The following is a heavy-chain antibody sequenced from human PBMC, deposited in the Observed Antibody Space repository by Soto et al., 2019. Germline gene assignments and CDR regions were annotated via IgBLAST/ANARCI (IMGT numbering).Heavy chain of an antibody. Sequence: ASVKVSCKSSGYTFTSYAMHWVRQAPGQRLEWMGWINAGNGNTKYSQKFQGRVTITRDTSASTAYMELSSLRSEDTAVYYCARGLWFGELLYDYWGKGTLVNASS. D-gene: IGHD3-10*01. CDR1: GYTFTSYA. CDR3: ARGLWFGELLYDY. J-gene: IGHJ4*02. CDR2: INAGNGNT. V-gene: IGHV1-3*01.